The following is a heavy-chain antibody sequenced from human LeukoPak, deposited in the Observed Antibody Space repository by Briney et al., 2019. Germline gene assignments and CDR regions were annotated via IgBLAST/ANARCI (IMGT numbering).Heavy chain of an antibody. D-gene: IGHD6-13*01. Sequence: GGSLRLSCAASGYTFSSYWMHWVRQAPGKGLEWVSGISWNSGSIAYADSVKGRFTISRDNAKNSLHLQMNSLRVEDTALYYCAKDAHRYSSSWTYWYFDLWGRGTLVTVSS. V-gene: IGHV3-9*01. CDR2: ISWNSGSI. J-gene: IGHJ2*01. CDR3: AKDAHRYSSSWTYWYFDL. CDR1: GYTFSSYW.